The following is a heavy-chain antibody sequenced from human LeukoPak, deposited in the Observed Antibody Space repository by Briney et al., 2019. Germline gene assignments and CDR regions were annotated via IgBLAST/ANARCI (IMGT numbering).Heavy chain of an antibody. V-gene: IGHV4-34*01. J-gene: IGHJ4*02. CDR1: GGSFSGYY. CDR3: ARVRSDDSSCYYSKFDY. Sequence: SETLSLTCAVYGGSFSGYYWSWIRQPPGKGLEWIGEINHSGSTNYNPSLKSRVTISVDTSKNQFSLKLSSVTAADTAVYYCARVRSDDSSCYYSKFDYWGQGTLVTVSS. D-gene: IGHD3-22*01. CDR2: INHSGST.